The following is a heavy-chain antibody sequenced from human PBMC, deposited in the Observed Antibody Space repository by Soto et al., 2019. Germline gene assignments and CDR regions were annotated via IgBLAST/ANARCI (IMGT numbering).Heavy chain of an antibody. CDR3: TSHVVMGALLY. CDR2: IDPSDSYT. D-gene: IGHD1-26*01. J-gene: IGHJ4*02. V-gene: IGHV5-10-1*01. CDR1: GYSFTNYW. Sequence: GESLKISCKGSGYSFTNYWISWVRQMPGKGLEWMGRIDPSDSYTNYSPSFQGHVTISADKSISTAYMELSSLRFEDTAVYFCTSHVVMGALLYWGQGTLVTVSS.